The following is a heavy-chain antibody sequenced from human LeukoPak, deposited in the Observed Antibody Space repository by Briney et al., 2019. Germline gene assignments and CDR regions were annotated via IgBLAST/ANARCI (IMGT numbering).Heavy chain of an antibody. J-gene: IGHJ5*02. Sequence: GGSLRLSCAASGFTVSSNYMSWVRQAPGKGLEWVSVIYSGGSTYYADSVKGRFTISRDNAKNSLYLQMNSLRDEDTAVYYCAREYSSGWPWFDPWGQGTLVTVSS. D-gene: IGHD6-19*01. CDR3: AREYSSGWPWFDP. CDR1: GFTVSSNY. V-gene: IGHV3-66*01. CDR2: IYSGGST.